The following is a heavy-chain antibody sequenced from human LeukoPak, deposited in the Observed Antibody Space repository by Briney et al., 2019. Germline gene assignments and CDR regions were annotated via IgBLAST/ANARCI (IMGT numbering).Heavy chain of an antibody. J-gene: IGHJ4*02. Sequence: ASVKVSCKAPGYTFTSYAMHWVRQAPGQRLEWMGWINAGNGNTKYSQKFQGRVTITRDTSASTAYMELSSLRSEDTAVYYCARTYDYGDYSFDYWGQGTLVTVSS. CDR3: ARTYDYGDYSFDY. V-gene: IGHV1-3*01. CDR2: INAGNGNT. CDR1: GYTFTSYA. D-gene: IGHD4-17*01.